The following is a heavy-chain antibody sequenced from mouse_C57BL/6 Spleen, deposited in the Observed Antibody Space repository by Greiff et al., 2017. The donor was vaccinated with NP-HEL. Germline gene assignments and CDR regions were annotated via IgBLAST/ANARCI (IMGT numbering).Heavy chain of an antibody. CDR2: INYDGSST. Sequence: EVQLQESEGGLVQPGSSMKLSCTASGFTFSDYYMAWVRQVPEKGLEWVANINYDGSSTYYLDSLKSRFIISRDNAKNILYLQMSSLKSEDTATYYCARIPVNYGSSYGYFDVWGTGTTVTVSS. D-gene: IGHD1-1*01. CDR3: ARIPVNYGSSYGYFDV. J-gene: IGHJ1*03. V-gene: IGHV5-16*01. CDR1: GFTFSDYY.